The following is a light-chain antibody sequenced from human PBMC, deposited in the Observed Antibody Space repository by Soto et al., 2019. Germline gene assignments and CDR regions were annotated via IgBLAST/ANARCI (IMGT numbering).Light chain of an antibody. CDR1: QSISSY. CDR2: AAS. Sequence: DIQMTHTPSSLSASLGDRVAITCRASQSISSYLNWYQQKPGKAPKVLIYAASSLQSGVPSRFSGSGSETDFTLTISSLQPEDFATYSCQQSYNTTWTFGQGTKADI. V-gene: IGKV1-39*01. J-gene: IGKJ1*01. CDR3: QQSYNTTWT.